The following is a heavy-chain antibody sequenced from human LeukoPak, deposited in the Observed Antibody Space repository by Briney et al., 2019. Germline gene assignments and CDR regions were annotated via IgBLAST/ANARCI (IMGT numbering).Heavy chain of an antibody. CDR1: GGSISSRSYY. D-gene: IGHD3-22*01. CDR3: ARKASYYYDSSGSDAFDI. CDR2: IYYSGST. V-gene: IGHV4-39*07. J-gene: IGHJ3*02. Sequence: SETLSLTCTVSGGSISSRSYYWGWIRQPPGKGLEWIGSIYYSGSTYYNPSLKSRVTISVDTSKNQFSLKLSSVTAADTAVYYCARKASYYYDSSGSDAFDIWGQGTMVTVSS.